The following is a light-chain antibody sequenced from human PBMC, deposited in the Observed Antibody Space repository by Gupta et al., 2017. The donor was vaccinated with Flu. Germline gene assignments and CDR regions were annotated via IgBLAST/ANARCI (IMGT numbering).Light chain of an antibody. J-gene: IGKJ2*01. CDR1: QSITNL. CDR2: KAS. Sequence: DIQMTQSPSTLSASVGDRVTITCRASQSITNLLAWYQQKPGKAPELLIYKASRLKSGAPSRFSGSGSGTEFTLTISSRQPEDFATYYCQQYNNSLYNFGQGTXVEIK. V-gene: IGKV1-5*03. CDR3: QQYNNSLYN.